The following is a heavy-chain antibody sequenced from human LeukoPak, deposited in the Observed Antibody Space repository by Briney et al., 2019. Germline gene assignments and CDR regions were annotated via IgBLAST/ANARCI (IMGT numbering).Heavy chain of an antibody. Sequence: GGSLRLSCAASGFTFNRYAMHWVRQAPGKGLEWMAVVSYDGSNKYYGDSVKGRFTISRDNSRNTLYLQMNGLRAEDTAVYYCATVQRIAAAGTPPLYWGQGTLVTVSS. J-gene: IGHJ4*02. V-gene: IGHV3-30-3*01. D-gene: IGHD6-13*01. CDR1: GFTFNRYA. CDR3: ATVQRIAAAGTPPLY. CDR2: VSYDGSNK.